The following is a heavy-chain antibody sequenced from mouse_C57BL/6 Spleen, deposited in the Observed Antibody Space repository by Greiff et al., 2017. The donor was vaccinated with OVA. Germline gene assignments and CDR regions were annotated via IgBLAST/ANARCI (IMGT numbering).Heavy chain of an antibody. D-gene: IGHD1-1*01. CDR3: ARGDYGSSYWFAY. V-gene: IGHV1-85*01. Sequence: QVQLQQSGPELVKPGASVKLSCKASGYTFTSYAINWVKQRPGQGLEWIGWISPSDGSTKYTEKFKGKATLTVDTSSSTAYMELHSLTSEGSTVYFCARGDYGSSYWFAYWGQGTLVTVSA. CDR1: GYTFTSYA. CDR2: ISPSDGST. J-gene: IGHJ3*01.